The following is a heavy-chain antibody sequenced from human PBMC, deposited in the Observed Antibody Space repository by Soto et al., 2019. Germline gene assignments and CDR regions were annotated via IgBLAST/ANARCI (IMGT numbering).Heavy chain of an antibody. CDR2: IKSKTDGGTT. CDR3: TTDSYSTIIIVRFDY. CDR1: GFPFTNAW. D-gene: IGHD2-8*01. V-gene: IGHV3-15*07. J-gene: IGHJ4*01. Sequence: PGGSLRLSCAASGFPFTNAWINWVRQAPGKGLEWVGRIKSKTDGGTTDYAEPVKGRFDISRDDSNNMVYLQMNSLKIEDTAIYYCTTDSYSTIIIVRFDYWGHGTLVTVSS.